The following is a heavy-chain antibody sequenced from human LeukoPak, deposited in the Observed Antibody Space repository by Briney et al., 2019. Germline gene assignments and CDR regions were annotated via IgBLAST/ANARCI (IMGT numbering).Heavy chain of an antibody. CDR3: ARVYDYIWGTYRYALDH. D-gene: IGHD3-16*02. J-gene: IGHJ4*02. CDR1: GYTFTDYY. V-gene: IGHV1-2*02. CDR2: INPNSGGT. Sequence: ASVKVSCKASGYTFTDYYIHWVRQAPGQGLEWMGWINPNSGGTNYAQKFQGRVTMTRDTSISTAYMELSRLRSDDTAVFYCARVYDYIWGTYRYALDHWGQGTLVTVSS.